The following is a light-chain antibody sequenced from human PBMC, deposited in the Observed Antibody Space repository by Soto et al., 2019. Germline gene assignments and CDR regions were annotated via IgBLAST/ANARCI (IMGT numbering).Light chain of an antibody. Sequence: EIVMTQSPATLSVSPGETATLSCRASLSVNSNLAWYQHKPGQTPRLLIYGASTRATGLPVRFSGSGSGTEFTLTISSLQSEDFAVYYCQQYNNWPLTFGQGTRLEIK. V-gene: IGKV3-15*01. CDR2: GAS. J-gene: IGKJ5*01. CDR3: QQYNNWPLT. CDR1: LSVNSN.